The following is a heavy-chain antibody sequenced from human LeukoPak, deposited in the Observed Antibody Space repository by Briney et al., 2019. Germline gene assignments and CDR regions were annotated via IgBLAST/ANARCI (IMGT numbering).Heavy chain of an antibody. Sequence: ASVKVSCKASGYTFTSYCMHWVRQAPGQGLEWMGIINPSGGSTSYAQKFQGRVTMTRDMSTSTVYMELSSLRSEDTAVYCCAKDQRDLEFRGYSYLYYFDYWGQGTLVTVSS. CDR2: INPSGGST. CDR3: AKDQRDLEFRGYSYLYYFDY. D-gene: IGHD5-18*01. J-gene: IGHJ4*02. CDR1: GYTFTSYC. V-gene: IGHV1-46*01.